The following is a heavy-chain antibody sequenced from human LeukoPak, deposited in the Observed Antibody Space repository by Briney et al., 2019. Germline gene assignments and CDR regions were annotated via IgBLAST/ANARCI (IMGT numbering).Heavy chain of an antibody. D-gene: IGHD2-2*01. J-gene: IGHJ6*03. CDR3: ARAVPAAPYVSLLYYYYYMDV. CDR2: NYHSGST. CDR1: GYSISSGYY. Sequence: SGTLSLTCTVSGYSISSGYYWCWLRQPPGRGLEWIVSNYHSGSTYYNPLFKSRVTIIEDKSKNQFFSKLSSVTAADTAVYYCARAVPAAPYVSLLYYYYYMDVWGKGTTVTVSS. V-gene: IGHV4-38-2*02.